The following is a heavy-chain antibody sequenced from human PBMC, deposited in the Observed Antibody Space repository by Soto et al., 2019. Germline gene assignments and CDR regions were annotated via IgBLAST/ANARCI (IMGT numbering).Heavy chain of an antibody. CDR1: GYTLTELS. CDR3: ATVPYRRGYSGYDWNDY. Sequence: ASVKVSCKVSGYTLTELSMHWVRQAPGKGLEWMGGFDPEDGETIYAQKFQGRVTMTEDTSTDTAYMELSSLRSEDTAVYYCATVPYRRGYSGYDWNDYWGQGTLVTVS. CDR2: FDPEDGET. D-gene: IGHD5-12*01. J-gene: IGHJ4*02. V-gene: IGHV1-24*01.